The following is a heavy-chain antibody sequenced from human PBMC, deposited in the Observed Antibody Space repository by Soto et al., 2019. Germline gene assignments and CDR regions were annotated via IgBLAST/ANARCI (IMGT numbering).Heavy chain of an antibody. CDR2: IGWNSRSI. CDR1: GFTFDDYA. Sequence: EVQLVESGGGLVQPGRSLRLSCAASGFTFDDYAMHWVRQAPGKGLEWVSGIGWNSRSIGYADSVKGRFTVSRDNAKNSLYLQMESLRTEDTALYYCAKSRNSNIAAPSGDWGQGILVTVSS. CDR3: AKSRNSNIAAPSGD. V-gene: IGHV3-9*01. D-gene: IGHD6-13*01. J-gene: IGHJ4*02.